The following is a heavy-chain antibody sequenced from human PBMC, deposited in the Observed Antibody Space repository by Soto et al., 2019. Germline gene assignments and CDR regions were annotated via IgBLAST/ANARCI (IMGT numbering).Heavy chain of an antibody. D-gene: IGHD2-21*01. J-gene: IGHJ5*02. CDR2: INHSGST. CDR1: GGSFSGYY. V-gene: IGHV4-34*01. Sequence: QVQLQQCGAGLLKPSENLSLTCAVYGGSFSGYYWSWIRQPPGKGLEWIGVINHSGSTNYNPSLKSRVTISVDTTKNQFSLRLSSVTAADTAVYYCARGNSHKRFDPWGQGTLVTVSS. CDR3: ARGNSHKRFDP.